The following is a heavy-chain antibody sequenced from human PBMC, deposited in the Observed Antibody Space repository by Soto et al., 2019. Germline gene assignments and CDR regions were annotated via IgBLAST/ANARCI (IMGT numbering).Heavy chain of an antibody. Sequence: PGGSLRLSCAASGFTFSSYAMHWVRQAPGKGLEWVAVISYDGSNKYYADSVKGRFTISRDNSKNTLYLQMNSLRAEDTAVYYCARDYQLLTPTPIYYYYGMDVWGQGTTVTVSS. J-gene: IGHJ6*02. V-gene: IGHV3-30-3*01. CDR2: ISYDGSNK. D-gene: IGHD2-2*01. CDR1: GFTFSSYA. CDR3: ARDYQLLTPTPIYYYYGMDV.